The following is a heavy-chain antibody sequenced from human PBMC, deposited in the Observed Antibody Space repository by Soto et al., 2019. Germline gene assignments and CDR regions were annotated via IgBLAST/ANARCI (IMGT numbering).Heavy chain of an antibody. D-gene: IGHD3-9*01. CDR1: GGSFSGYY. CDR2: INHSGST. CDR3: GRGRPVLRYFDRTNGMDY. V-gene: IGHV4-34*01. J-gene: IGHJ4*02. Sequence: QVQLQQWGAGLLKPSETLSLTCAVYGGSFSGYYWSWIRQPPGKGLEWIGEINHSGSTNYNPSLKSRVNISVDTSKNQFSLKLSSVTAADTGVYYCGRGRPVLRYFDRTNGMDYWGEGTLVTVSS.